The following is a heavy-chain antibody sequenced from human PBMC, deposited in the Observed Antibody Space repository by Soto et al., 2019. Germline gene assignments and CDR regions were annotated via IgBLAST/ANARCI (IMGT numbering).Heavy chain of an antibody. D-gene: IGHD3-3*01. CDR3: ASSYRTGFGVVTITSFDP. Sequence: SETLALSCTVSGGSGSNGMYYGSWIPKPPGKGLEWIGNVYFTGTTIYNPSLKSRVTMSVDTYKDQFFLKLTSVGDADTAVYYCASSYRTGFGVVTITSFDPWGQGLLVTVSS. CDR2: VYFTGTT. CDR1: GGSGSNGMYY. J-gene: IGHJ5*02. V-gene: IGHV4-61*01.